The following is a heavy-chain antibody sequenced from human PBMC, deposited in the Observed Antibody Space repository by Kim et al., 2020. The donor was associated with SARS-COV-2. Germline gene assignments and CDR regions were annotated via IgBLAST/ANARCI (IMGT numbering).Heavy chain of an antibody. J-gene: IGHJ6*02. V-gene: IGHV4-31*03. CDR1: GGSISSGGYY. D-gene: IGHD2-2*01. CDR2: IYYSGST. Sequence: SETLSLTCTVSGGSISSGGYYWSWIRQHPGKGLEWIGYIYYSGSTYYNPSLKSRVTISVDTSKNQFSLKLSSVTAADTAVYYCARTSLGYLNYYGMDVWGQGTTVTVSS. CDR3: ARTSLGYLNYYGMDV.